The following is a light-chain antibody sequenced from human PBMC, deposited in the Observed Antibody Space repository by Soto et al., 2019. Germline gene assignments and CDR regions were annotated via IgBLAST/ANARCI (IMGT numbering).Light chain of an antibody. J-gene: IGKJ2*01. Sequence: ENVLTQSPGILSLSPGERATLSCRATQSVTNRYFAWYQQKPGQAPRLLIPGISSRATDIPDRFSGSGSGTYFTRTISRLEHDDCVVYYCQHYRTLPLTVGQGTKL. CDR1: QSVTNRY. CDR2: GIS. CDR3: QHYRTLPLT. V-gene: IGKV3-20*01.